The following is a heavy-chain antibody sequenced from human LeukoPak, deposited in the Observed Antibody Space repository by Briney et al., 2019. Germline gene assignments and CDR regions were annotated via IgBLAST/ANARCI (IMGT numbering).Heavy chain of an antibody. J-gene: IGHJ4*02. CDR3: AKTMTAGYSSGPSDY. D-gene: IGHD6-19*01. V-gene: IGHV3-23*01. Sequence: PGGSLRLSCAASGFTFSGYAMSWVRQAPGKGLEWVSVISGGGGVTYYVDSVKGRFTISRDNAKNTLYLLMNSLRAEDTAVFYCAKTMTAGYSSGPSDYWGQGTLVTVSS. CDR1: GFTFSGYA. CDR2: ISGGGGVT.